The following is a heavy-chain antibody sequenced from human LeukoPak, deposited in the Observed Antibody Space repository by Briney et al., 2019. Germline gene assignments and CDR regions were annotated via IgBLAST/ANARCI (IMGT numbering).Heavy chain of an antibody. J-gene: IGHJ5*02. Sequence: PSETLSLTCTVSGGSINYSSYYWGWIRQPPGKGLEWIGSIYYTGSTYYSPSLKSRVTISVDTSKNQFSLKLSSVTAADTAVYYCARDRSIAAANWFDPWGQGTLVTVSS. V-gene: IGHV4-39*07. D-gene: IGHD6-13*01. CDR3: ARDRSIAAANWFDP. CDR1: GGSINYSSYY. CDR2: IYYTGST.